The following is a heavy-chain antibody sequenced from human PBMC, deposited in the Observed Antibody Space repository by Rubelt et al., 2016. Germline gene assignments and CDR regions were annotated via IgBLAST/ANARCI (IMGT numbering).Heavy chain of an antibody. D-gene: IGHD2-2*01. CDR1: GGTFSSYA. CDR3: SRDPAARILVVPAAAPPDY. J-gene: IGHJ4*02. CDR2: ISPYSGNT. V-gene: IGHV1-18*01. Sequence: QVQLVQSGAEVKKPGSSVKVSCKASGGTFSSYAISWVRQAPGQGLEWMGGISPYSGNTNHAQKIQGRVTMTTDTSTTTAYMELRSLTSDDTAVYYCSRDPAARILVVPAAAPPDYWGQGTLVIVSS.